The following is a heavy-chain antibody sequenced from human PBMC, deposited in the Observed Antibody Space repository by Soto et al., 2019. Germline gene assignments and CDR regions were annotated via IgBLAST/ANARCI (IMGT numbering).Heavy chain of an antibody. Sequence: SQTLSLTCAISWNNVSCSSVTWNWIRQSPSRGLEWLGRTYYRSKWYNDYAESVKSRITINPDTSKNQFSLHLNSVTPEDAAVYYCVRLIGNSWLDFWGQGTLVTVSS. CDR2: TYYRSKWYN. D-gene: IGHD1-26*01. J-gene: IGHJ5*01. CDR1: WNNVSCSSVT. CDR3: VRLIGNSWLDF. V-gene: IGHV6-1*01.